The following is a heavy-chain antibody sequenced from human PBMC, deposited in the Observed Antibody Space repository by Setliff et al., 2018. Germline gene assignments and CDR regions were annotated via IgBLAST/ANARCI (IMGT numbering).Heavy chain of an antibody. V-gene: IGHV4-4*07. J-gene: IGHJ6*03. Sequence: SETLSLTCTVSGGSMTSYYWSWIRQPAGKGLEWIGRICSSENTIGRICRGSNTHYNPSLQSRVTMSLDTSTNQFSLSLRSVTAADPAVYYCARTSRDGATYMDVWGKGTTVTVSS. CDR3: ARTSRDGATYMDV. D-gene: IGHD3-10*01. CDR2: ICRGSNT. CDR1: GGSMTSYY.